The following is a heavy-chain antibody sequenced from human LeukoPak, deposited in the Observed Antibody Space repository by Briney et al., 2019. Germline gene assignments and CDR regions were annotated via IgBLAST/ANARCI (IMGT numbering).Heavy chain of an antibody. CDR3: AAGYYYGSGRYLGY. CDR2: IYYSGST. J-gene: IGHJ4*02. Sequence: PSETLSPTCTFSGDSISSSSYYWGWIRQPPGKGLEWIGTIYYSGSTYYNPSLKSRVTISEDTSNKQFSLRLTSVAAADTAVYYCAAGYYYGSGRYLGYWGQGTLVTVSS. CDR1: GDSISSSSYY. V-gene: IGHV4-39*01. D-gene: IGHD3-10*01.